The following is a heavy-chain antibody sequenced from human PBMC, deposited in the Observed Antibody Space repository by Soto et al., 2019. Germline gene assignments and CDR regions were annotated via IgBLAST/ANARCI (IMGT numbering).Heavy chain of an antibody. CDR1: GFTFSNYA. CDR3: SWSHSINYYFNV. CDR2: ISGDSGST. D-gene: IGHD3-3*01. V-gene: IGHV3-23*01. Sequence: EVQLLESGGGLVQPGGSLRLSCAASGFTFSNYAMSWVRQAPGKGLEWVSAISGDSGSTYYADSVKGRFTISRDNSKNTLYLQMNSLKTEDTAMYYCSWSHSINYYFNVWGQGTLVTVSS. J-gene: IGHJ4*02.